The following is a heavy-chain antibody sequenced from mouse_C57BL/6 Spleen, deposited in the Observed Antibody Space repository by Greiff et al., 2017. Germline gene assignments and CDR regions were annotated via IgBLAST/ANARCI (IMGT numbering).Heavy chain of an antibody. V-gene: IGHV1-15*01. CDR3: TRHLRPYAMDY. CDR1: GYTFTDYD. CDR2: IDPETGGT. J-gene: IGHJ4*01. Sequence: LVESGAELVRPGASVTLSCKASGYTFTDYDMHWVKQTPVHGLEWIGAIDPETGGTAYNQKFKGKAILTADKSSSTAYMELRSLTSEDSAVYYCTRHLRPYAMDYWGKGTSVTVSS. D-gene: IGHD3-2*02.